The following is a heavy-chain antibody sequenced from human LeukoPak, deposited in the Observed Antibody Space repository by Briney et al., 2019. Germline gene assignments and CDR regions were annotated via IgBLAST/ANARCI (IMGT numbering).Heavy chain of an antibody. Sequence: SETLSLTCTVSGGSISSSSYYWGWVRQPPGRGREWIGTIYYSGSTYYNPSLKSRVTISVDTSKNHFSLRPSSVTAADTAVYYCARHSASWDFDYWGQGTLVTVSS. D-gene: IGHD6-13*01. J-gene: IGHJ4*02. CDR3: ARHSASWDFDY. CDR1: GGSISSSSYY. V-gene: IGHV4-39*01. CDR2: IYYSGST.